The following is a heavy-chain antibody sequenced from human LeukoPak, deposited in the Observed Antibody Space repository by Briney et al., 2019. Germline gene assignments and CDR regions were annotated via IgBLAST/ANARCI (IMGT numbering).Heavy chain of an antibody. J-gene: IGHJ6*03. CDR2: IRYDGSNK. Sequence: GGSLRLSCAASGFTFSSYSMHWVRQAPGKGLEWVAFIRYDGSNKYFAESVKGRFTISRDNSKNTLYLQMNSLRAEDTAVYYCAKDFWFGENYYMDVWGKGTTVTVSS. CDR1: GFTFSSYS. D-gene: IGHD3-10*01. V-gene: IGHV3-30*02. CDR3: AKDFWFGENYYMDV.